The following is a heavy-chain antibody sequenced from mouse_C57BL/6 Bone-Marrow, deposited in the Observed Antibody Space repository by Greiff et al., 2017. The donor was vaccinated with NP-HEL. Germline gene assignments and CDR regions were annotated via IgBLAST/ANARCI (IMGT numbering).Heavy chain of an antibody. CDR1: GYTFTDYY. D-gene: IGHD2-3*01. Sequence: VQVVESGAELVRPGASVKLSCKASGYTFTDYYINWVKQRPGQGLEWIARIYPGSGNTYYNEKFKGKATLTAEKSSSTAYMQLSSLTSEDSAVYFCARWLLQHFDVWGTGTTVTVSS. CDR2: IYPGSGNT. J-gene: IGHJ1*03. CDR3: ARWLLQHFDV. V-gene: IGHV1-76*01.